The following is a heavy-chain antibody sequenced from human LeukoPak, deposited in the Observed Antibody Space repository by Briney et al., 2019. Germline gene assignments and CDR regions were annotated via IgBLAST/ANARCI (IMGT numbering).Heavy chain of an antibody. CDR2: IYYSGST. J-gene: IGHJ4*02. CDR1: GGSISNYY. Sequence: SETLSLTCTVSGGSISNYYWSWIRQPPGKGLEWIGSIYYSGSTYYNPSLKSRVTISVDTSKNQFSLKLSSVTAADTAVYYCARSLDTAMGPFDYWGQGTLVTVSS. CDR3: ARSLDTAMGPFDY. V-gene: IGHV4-59*05. D-gene: IGHD5-18*01.